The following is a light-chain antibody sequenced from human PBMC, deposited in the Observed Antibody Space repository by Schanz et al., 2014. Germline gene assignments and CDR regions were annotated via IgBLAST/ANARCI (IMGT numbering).Light chain of an antibody. J-gene: IGKJ2*01. CDR2: AAS. Sequence: DIQMTQSPSSLSASEGDRVTITCRASQSISNYLNWYLQKPGKAPQLLIYAASRLQSGVPSRFSGSGSGTDFTLTISSLQPEDFATYYCQQSFSTPYTFGQGAKLEIK. CDR3: QQSFSTPYT. V-gene: IGKV1-39*01. CDR1: QSISNY.